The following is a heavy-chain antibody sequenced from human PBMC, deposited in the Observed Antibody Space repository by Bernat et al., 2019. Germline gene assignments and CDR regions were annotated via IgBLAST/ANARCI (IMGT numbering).Heavy chain of an antibody. CDR3: VKDPPRKVFGDQHTSPDWFDH. D-gene: IGHD3-16*01. J-gene: IGHJ5*02. CDR2: ISGSGGST. CDR1: GFTFSSYA. V-gene: IGHV3-23*01. Sequence: EVQLLESGGGLVQPGGSLRLSCAASGFTFSSYAMSWVRQAPGKGLEWVSAISGSGGSTYYADSVKGRFTISRDNTKNTLYLQMNSLRAEDTAVYYCVKDPPRKVFGDQHTSPDWFDHWGQGTLVTVSS.